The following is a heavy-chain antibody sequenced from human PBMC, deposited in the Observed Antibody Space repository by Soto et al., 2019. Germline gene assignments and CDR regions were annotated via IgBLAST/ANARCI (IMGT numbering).Heavy chain of an antibody. Sequence: GGSLRLSCAASGFTFSSYSMNWVRQAPGKGLVWVSCINRDGSYTSYADSVKGRFTISRDNAKNTLYLQMNSLRAEDTAVYYCARNGDYSYYYYHMDVWGKGTTVTVSS. V-gene: IGHV3-74*01. CDR2: INRDGSYT. CDR3: ARNGDYSYYYYHMDV. CDR1: GFTFSSYS. J-gene: IGHJ6*03. D-gene: IGHD4-17*01.